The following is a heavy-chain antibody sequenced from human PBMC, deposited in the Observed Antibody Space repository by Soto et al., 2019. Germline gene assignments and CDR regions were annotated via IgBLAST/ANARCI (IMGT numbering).Heavy chain of an antibody. CDR2: IYYSGST. CDR1: GGSISSSRYY. D-gene: IGHD4-4*01. CDR3: ATSKWFDP. Sequence: SETLSLTCTVSGGSISSSRYYWGWIRQPPGKGLEWIGSIYYSGSTYYNPSLKSRVTISVDTSKNQFSLKLSSVSATDTAVYYCATSKWFDPWGQGTLVTVS. J-gene: IGHJ5*02. V-gene: IGHV4-39*01.